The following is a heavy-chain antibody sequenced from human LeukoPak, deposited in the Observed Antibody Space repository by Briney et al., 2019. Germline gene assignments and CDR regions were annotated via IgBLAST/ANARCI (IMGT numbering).Heavy chain of an antibody. CDR3: ARFLRHRLPKSDY. J-gene: IGHJ4*02. CDR1: GYIFIDYD. D-gene: IGHD1-14*01. CDR2: MNPETGGS. Sequence: ASVKVSCKTSGYIFIDYDINWVRQAPGQGLEWMGWMNPETGGSGYSHHFQGRITMTRDTSITTAYMELSSLTSEDTAVYYCARFLRHRLPKSDYWGQGTLVTVSS. V-gene: IGHV1-8*01.